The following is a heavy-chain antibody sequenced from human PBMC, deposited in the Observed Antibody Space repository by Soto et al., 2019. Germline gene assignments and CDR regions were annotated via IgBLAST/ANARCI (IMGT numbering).Heavy chain of an antibody. CDR1: GFTFSKYG. D-gene: IGHD3-16*01. CDR3: AKVRFALKYYYGLDV. V-gene: IGHV3-30*18. CDR2: LTDDGKEK. Sequence: QVHLVESGGGVVQPGTSLRLSCVASGFTFSKYGMHWVRQAPGKGLEWVAILTDDGKEKYYADSVKGRFIISRDNSNNTLLLQMNTLCAEDTAVYYCAKVRFALKYYYGLDVWGQGTTVSVSS. J-gene: IGHJ6*02.